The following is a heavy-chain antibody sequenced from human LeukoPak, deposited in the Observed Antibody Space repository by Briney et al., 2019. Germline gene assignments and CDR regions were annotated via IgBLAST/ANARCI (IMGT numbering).Heavy chain of an antibody. Sequence: PSETLSLTCAVYGGSFSGYHWSWIRQPPGKGLEWIGEINHSGSTNYNPSLKGRVTISLDTSKNQFSLKLSSVTAADTAVYYCARASIEYSSSWGYWGQGTLVTVSS. CDR3: ARASIEYSSSWGY. CDR2: INHSGST. CDR1: GGSFSGYH. J-gene: IGHJ4*02. V-gene: IGHV4-34*01. D-gene: IGHD6-13*01.